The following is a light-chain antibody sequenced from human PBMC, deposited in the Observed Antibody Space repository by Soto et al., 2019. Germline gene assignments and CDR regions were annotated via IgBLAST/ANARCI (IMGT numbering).Light chain of an antibody. V-gene: IGLV2-14*02. CDR2: EVS. J-gene: IGLJ1*01. CDR1: SSEVGSYNL. CDR3: SSYTSSSTYV. Sequence: QSVLTQPASVSGSPGQSITISCTGTSSEVGSYNLVSWYQQHPGKAPKLMIYEVSKRPSGVSNRFSGSKSGNTASLTISGLQAEDEADYYCSSYTSSSTYVFGTGTKVTVL.